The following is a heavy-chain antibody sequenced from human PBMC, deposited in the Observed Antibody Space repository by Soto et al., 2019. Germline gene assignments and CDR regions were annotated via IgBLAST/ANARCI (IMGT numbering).Heavy chain of an antibody. CDR2: IYWNDDK. D-gene: IGHD6-19*01. CDR1: GFSLRPSGVG. CDR3: AKSGSSGWYGWFDP. J-gene: IGHJ5*02. Sequence: ESGPTLVKPPQTLTLTCLFSGFSLRPSGVGVGWIRQPPGKALEWLGFIYWNDDKRYSPSLKSRLTITKDTSKNQVVLTMTNMDPVDTATYYCAKSGSSGWYGWFDPWGQGTLVTVSS. V-gene: IGHV2-5*01.